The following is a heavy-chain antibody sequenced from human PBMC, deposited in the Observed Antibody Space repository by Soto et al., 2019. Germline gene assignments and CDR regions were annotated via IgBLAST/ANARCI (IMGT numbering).Heavy chain of an antibody. CDR1: GDSVSRGPNY. V-gene: IGHV4-61*01. CDR2: VYDIQTT. CDR3: ARRNNQALVDY. Sequence: SETLSLTCTVSGDSVSRGPNYWSWIRQPPGRRLEWLGYVYDIQTTNTNPSLGSRVTISKGPSKNQFSLRLTSVTAAGTAVYYCARRNNQALVDYWGQGILVTVSS. J-gene: IGHJ4*02. D-gene: IGHD1-1*01.